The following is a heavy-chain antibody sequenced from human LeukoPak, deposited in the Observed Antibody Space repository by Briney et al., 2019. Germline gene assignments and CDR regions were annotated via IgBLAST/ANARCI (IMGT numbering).Heavy chain of an antibody. Sequence: SETLSLTCTVSGGSISSYYWSWIRQPAGKALEWIGRIYVSGTTNYNPSLESRVTMSIDTSKNQFSLKLSSVTAADTAVYYCARETNWTFDYWGQGTLVTVSS. D-gene: IGHD1-20*01. CDR1: GGSISSYY. J-gene: IGHJ4*02. CDR2: IYVSGTT. V-gene: IGHV4-4*07. CDR3: ARETNWTFDY.